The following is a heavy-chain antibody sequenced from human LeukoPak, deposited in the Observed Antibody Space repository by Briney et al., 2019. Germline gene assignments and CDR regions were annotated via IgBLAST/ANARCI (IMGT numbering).Heavy chain of an antibody. CDR1: GFIVSSNY. D-gene: IGHD2-2*01. J-gene: IGHJ4*02. CDR2: IYSSGGT. V-gene: IGHV3-66*01. CDR3: ARDPASAARRPAY. Sequence: PGGSLRLSCAASGFIVSSNYMTWVRQAPGKGLEWVSVIYSSGGTYYADSVKGRFTISRDNSKNTLYLQMNSLRAEDTAVYYCARDPASAARRPAYWGQGTLVTVSS.